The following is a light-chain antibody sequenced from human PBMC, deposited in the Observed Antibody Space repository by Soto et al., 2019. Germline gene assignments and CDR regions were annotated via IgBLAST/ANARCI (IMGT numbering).Light chain of an antibody. CDR2: DAS. Sequence: ETVLTQSPGTLSLSPGERATLFCRASQSLSSTYLAWYQQRPGQAPRLLIYDASTRAKGIPARFSGSGSGTEFTLTISSLQSEDFAVYYCQHYNDWPQITFGQGTRLEI. CDR3: QHYNDWPQIT. V-gene: IGKV3-15*01. CDR1: QSLSSTY. J-gene: IGKJ5*01.